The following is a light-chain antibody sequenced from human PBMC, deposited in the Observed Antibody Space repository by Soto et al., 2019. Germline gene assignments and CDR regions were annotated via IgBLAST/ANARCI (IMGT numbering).Light chain of an antibody. J-gene: IGKJ1*01. V-gene: IGKV1-39*01. Sequence: DIQMTQSPSSLSESVGDRVTITFRASQIISTYLHWYQQKPGKAPNLLIYAASTLQSGVPSRFSGSRSGTEFTLTISSLQPDDIATYYCQQYDTYWTVGQGTKV. CDR3: QQYDTYWT. CDR1: QIISTY. CDR2: AAS.